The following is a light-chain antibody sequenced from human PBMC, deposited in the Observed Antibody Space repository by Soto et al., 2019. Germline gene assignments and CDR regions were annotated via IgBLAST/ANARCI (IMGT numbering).Light chain of an antibody. CDR1: SSDVGGYNF. CDR2: DVT. Sequence: QSALTQPPSASGSPGQSVTISCTGASSDVGGYNFVSWCQQHPGKAPKLMIYDVTKRPSGVPDRFSGSKSGNTASLTVSGLQADDEADYYCSSYAGSSVPVAFGGGTKLTVL. V-gene: IGLV2-8*01. CDR3: SSYAGSSVPVA. J-gene: IGLJ2*01.